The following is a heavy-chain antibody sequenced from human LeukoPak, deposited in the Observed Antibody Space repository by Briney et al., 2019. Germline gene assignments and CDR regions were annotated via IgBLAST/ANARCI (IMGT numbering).Heavy chain of an antibody. J-gene: IGHJ4*02. CDR1: AITFSSQY. CDR2: IKQDGSEQ. CDR3: AIEDYIGPVDY. Sequence: GGSLRLSCAASAITFSSQYMSWVRQAPGKGLEWVANIKQDGSEQYYLDSVKGRFTIFRDNAKNLLYLQMNSLRAEDTAVYYCAIEDYIGPVDYWGQGTLVTVSS. D-gene: IGHD4-11*01. V-gene: IGHV3-7*02.